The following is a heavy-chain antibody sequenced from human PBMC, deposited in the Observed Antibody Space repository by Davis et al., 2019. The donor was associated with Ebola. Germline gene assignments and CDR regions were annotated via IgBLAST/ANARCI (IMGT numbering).Heavy chain of an antibody. V-gene: IGHV1-18*01. CDR1: GYTFTTYG. D-gene: IGHD1-1*01. Sequence: AASVKVSCKASGYTFTTYGISWVRQAPGQGLEWMGWISAYHGNTNYAQNVQGRVIMTSDTATTTAYMEVGSLRSDDTAVYYCARAQFPTTSDHWGQGTLVTVSS. CDR3: ARAQFPTTSDH. J-gene: IGHJ4*02. CDR2: ISAYHGNT.